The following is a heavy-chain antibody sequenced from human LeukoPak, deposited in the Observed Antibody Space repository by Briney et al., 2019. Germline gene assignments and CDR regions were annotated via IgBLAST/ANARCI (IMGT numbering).Heavy chain of an antibody. V-gene: IGHV1-2*02. J-gene: IGHJ6*03. CDR1: GYTFTGYY. CDR3: ARDGYSSSSSGYYYYYMDV. CDR2: INPNSGGT. Sequence: APVKVSCKASGYTFTGYYMHWVRQAPGQGLEWMGWINPNSGGTNYAQKFQGRVTMTRDTSISTTYMELSRLRSDDTAVYYCARDGYSSSSSGYYYYYMDVWGKGTTVTVSS. D-gene: IGHD6-13*01.